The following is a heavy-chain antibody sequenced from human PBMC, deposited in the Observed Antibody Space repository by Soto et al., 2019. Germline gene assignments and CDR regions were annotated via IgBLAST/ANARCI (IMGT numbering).Heavy chain of an antibody. Sequence: QITLRQSGPTRVRPTQPLTLTCNFSGFSLSSSGVGVGWIRQPPGKAPEWLVVIYWDDDKRYSPSLKSRLTSTKATSNHQVVLTMTTMDPVDTGTYYCAHRALYSGSYWDGGYFDAWGQGTPVTVSP. V-gene: IGHV2-5*02. J-gene: IGHJ4*02. CDR1: GFSLSSSGVG. D-gene: IGHD1-26*01. CDR3: AHRALYSGSYWDGGYFDA. CDR2: IYWDDDK.